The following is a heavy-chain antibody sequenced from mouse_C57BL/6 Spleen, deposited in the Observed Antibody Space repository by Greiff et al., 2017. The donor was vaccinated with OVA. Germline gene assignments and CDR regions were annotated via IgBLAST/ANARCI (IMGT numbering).Heavy chain of an antibody. D-gene: IGHD1-1*01. J-gene: IGHJ2*01. Sequence: EVKLMESGGGLVKPGGSLKLSCAASGFTFSSYTMSWVRQTPEKRLEWVATISGGGGNTYYPDSVKGRFTISRDNAKNTLYLQMSSLRSEDTALYDCARLGITTVGYYFDYGGQGTTLTVSS. CDR3: ARLGITTVGYYFDY. CDR2: ISGGGGNT. V-gene: IGHV5-9*01. CDR1: GFTFSSYT.